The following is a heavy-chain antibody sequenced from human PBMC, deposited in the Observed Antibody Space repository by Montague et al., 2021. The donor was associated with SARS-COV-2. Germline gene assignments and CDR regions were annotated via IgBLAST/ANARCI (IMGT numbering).Heavy chain of an antibody. CDR2: INHSGST. V-gene: IGHV4-34*01. CDR1: GGSFSGYY. D-gene: IGHD2-15*01. J-gene: IGHJ6*02. CDR3: ARGPVDDNCSGGSCYSRYYYGMDV. Sequence: SETLSLTCAVYGGSFSGYYWSWIRQPPGKGLEWIGEINHSGSTYYNPSLKSRVTISVDTSKNQFSLKLSSVTAADTAVYYCARGPVDDNCSGGSCYSRYYYGMDVWGQGTTVTVSS.